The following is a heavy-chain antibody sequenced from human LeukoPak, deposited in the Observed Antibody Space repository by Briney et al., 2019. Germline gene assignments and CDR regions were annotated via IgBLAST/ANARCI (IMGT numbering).Heavy chain of an antibody. CDR3: AKGGIAVAGTSYYYYMDV. D-gene: IGHD6-19*01. CDR1: GFTFSSYA. CDR2: ISGSGDYT. Sequence: GGSLRLSCAASGFTFSSYAMSWVRQAPGKGLEWVSAISGSGDYTYYADSVKGRFAISRDNSKNTLYLQMNSLRAEDTAVYYCAKGGIAVAGTSYYYYMDVWGKGTTVTISS. J-gene: IGHJ6*03. V-gene: IGHV3-23*01.